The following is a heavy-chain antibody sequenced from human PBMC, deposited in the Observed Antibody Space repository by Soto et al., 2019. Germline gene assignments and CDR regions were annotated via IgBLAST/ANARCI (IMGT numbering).Heavy chain of an antibody. J-gene: IGHJ4*02. Sequence: SSVKVSCKASGYPFTDDFIHWVRQAPGQGLEWMGWINPKSGGTIYAQKFQGRVAMTRDTSISTAYLELSRLRSDDTAVYYCAREFGNLDYWGQGTLVTVSS. CDR2: INPKSGGT. CDR1: GYPFTDDF. D-gene: IGHD3-3*01. V-gene: IGHV1-2*02. CDR3: AREFGNLDY.